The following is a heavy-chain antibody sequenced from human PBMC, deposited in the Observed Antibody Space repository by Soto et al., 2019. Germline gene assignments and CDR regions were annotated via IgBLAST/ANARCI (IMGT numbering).Heavy chain of an antibody. CDR2: IRSKANSYAT. CDR1: GFTFSGSA. Sequence: PGGSLRLSCAASGFTFSGSAMHWVRQASGKGLEWVGRIRSKANSYATAYAASVKGRFTISRDDSKNTAYLQMNSLKTEDTAVYYCTGDSSSWYKFDPWGQGTLVTVSS. CDR3: TGDSSSWYKFDP. D-gene: IGHD6-13*01. V-gene: IGHV3-73*01. J-gene: IGHJ5*02.